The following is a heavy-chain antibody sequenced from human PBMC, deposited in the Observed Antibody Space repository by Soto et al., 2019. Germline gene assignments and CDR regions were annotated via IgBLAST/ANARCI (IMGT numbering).Heavy chain of an antibody. CDR2: IYYSGST. Sequence: SETLSLTCTVSGGSINSYYWSWIRQPPGKGLEWIGYIYYSGSTNYNPSLKSRVTISVDTSKNQFSLKLSSVTAADTAVYYCAGGEFISAFDIWGQGTMVTVSS. J-gene: IGHJ3*02. D-gene: IGHD3-16*01. CDR3: AGGEFISAFDI. V-gene: IGHV4-59*08. CDR1: GGSINSYY.